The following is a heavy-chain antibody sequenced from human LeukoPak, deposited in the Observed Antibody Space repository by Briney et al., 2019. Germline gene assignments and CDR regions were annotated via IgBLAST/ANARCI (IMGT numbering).Heavy chain of an antibody. D-gene: IGHD6-19*01. Sequence: SETLSLTCAVYGGSFSGYYWSWIRQPPGKGLEWIGEINHSGSTNYNPSLKSRVTISVDTSKNQFSLKLSSVTAADTAVYYCARGRVAVAGWSNVAFDIWGQGTMVTVSS. CDR1: GGSFSGYY. CDR2: INHSGST. CDR3: ARGRVAVAGWSNVAFDI. V-gene: IGHV4-34*01. J-gene: IGHJ3*02.